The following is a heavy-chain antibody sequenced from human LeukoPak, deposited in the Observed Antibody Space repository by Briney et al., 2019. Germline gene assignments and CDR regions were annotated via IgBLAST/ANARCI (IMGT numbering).Heavy chain of an antibody. CDR2: ISYDGRVM. CDR1: GFTFNSYG. D-gene: IGHD1-14*01. J-gene: IGHJ5*02. Sequence: PGGSLRLSCAASGFTFNSYGMQWVRQAPGKGLEWGGVISYDGRVMFYGDSVKGRFIISRDNSKNTLYLQMNTLRAEDTANCVKEITPKVAHAIDPWGQGTLVTVSS. CDR3: EITPKVAHAIDP. V-gene: IGHV3-30*03.